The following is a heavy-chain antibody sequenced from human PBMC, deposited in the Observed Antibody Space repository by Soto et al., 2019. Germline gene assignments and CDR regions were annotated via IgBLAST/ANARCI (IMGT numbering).Heavy chain of an antibody. CDR3: ASDAPTVDY. V-gene: IGHV1-18*01. J-gene: IGHJ4*02. Sequence: QVQLVQSGAEVKKPGASVKVSCKASGYTFSSYGISWVRQAPGQGLEWMGWISAYNGNTKYAQKIQGRVATTTDTSTSTAYMELRSLRSEDTAVYYCASDAPTVDYWGQGTLVSVSS. CDR1: GYTFSSYG. CDR2: ISAYNGNT.